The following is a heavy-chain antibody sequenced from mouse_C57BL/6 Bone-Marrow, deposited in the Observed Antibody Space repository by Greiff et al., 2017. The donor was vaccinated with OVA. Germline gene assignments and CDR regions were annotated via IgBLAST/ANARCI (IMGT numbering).Heavy chain of an antibody. CDR1: GYSFTGYY. J-gene: IGHJ2*01. CDR2: INPSTGGT. V-gene: IGHV1-42*01. CDR3: ARWFFDY. Sequence: EVQLQQSGPELVKPGASVKISCKASGYSFTGYYMNWVKQSPEKSLEWIGEINPSTGGTTYNQKFKAAATLTVDKSSSTAYMQLKSLTSEDSAVYYCARWFFDYWGQGTTLTVSS. D-gene: IGHD2-2*01.